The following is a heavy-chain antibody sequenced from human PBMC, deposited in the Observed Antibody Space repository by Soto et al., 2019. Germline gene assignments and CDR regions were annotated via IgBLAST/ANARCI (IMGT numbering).Heavy chain of an antibody. J-gene: IGHJ4*02. D-gene: IGHD1-20*01. Sequence: QLQLQESGPGLVKPSETLSLTCTVSGGSISSRSYYWGWIRQPPGKGLEWIGRIYYSGSTYYNPSLKSRVTISVDTSKNQFSLKLSSVTAADTAVYYCANTLTGTGRGRSGWGQGTLVTVSS. CDR3: ANTLTGTGRGRSG. CDR1: GGSISSRSYY. V-gene: IGHV4-39*01. CDR2: IYYSGST.